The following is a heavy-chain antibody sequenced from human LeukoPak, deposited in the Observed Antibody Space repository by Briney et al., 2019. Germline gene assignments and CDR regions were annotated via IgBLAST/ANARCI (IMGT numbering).Heavy chain of an antibody. CDR1: GFTFSSYA. CDR3: VKDLSLLAADYYFDY. Sequence: GGSLRLSCAASGFTFSSYAMHWVRQAPGKGLEWVAVISYDGSNKYYADSVKGRFTISRDNSKNTLYLQMNSLRAEDTAVYFCVKDLSLLAADYYFDYWGQGTLVTVSS. CDR2: ISYDGSNK. D-gene: IGHD6-13*01. V-gene: IGHV3-30-3*01. J-gene: IGHJ4*02.